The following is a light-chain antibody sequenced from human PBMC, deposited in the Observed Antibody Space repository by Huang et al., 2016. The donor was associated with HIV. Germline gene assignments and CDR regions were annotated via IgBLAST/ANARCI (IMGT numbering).Light chain of an antibody. CDR1: QSISNY. CDR3: QQTYRPPQYT. Sequence: DTQMTQSPSALSASVGDRVTITCRASQSISNYVNWYQQKPGKAPKLLIHGASLLQTGVPSRCVGSGSGADVTLTISNLQPEEFASYYCQQTYRPPQYTFGQGTKVEI. CDR2: GAS. V-gene: IGKV1-39*01. J-gene: IGKJ2*01.